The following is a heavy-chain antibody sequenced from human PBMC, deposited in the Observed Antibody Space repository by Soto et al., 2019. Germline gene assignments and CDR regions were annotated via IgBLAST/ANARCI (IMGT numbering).Heavy chain of an antibody. V-gene: IGHV1-3*01. CDR2: INAGNGNT. Sequence: AXVKVSCKASGYTFTSYGISWVRQAPGQRLEWMGWINAGNGNTKYSQKFQGRVTITRDTSASTAYMELSSLRSEDTAVYYCARGMYTIDYWGQGALVTVSS. J-gene: IGHJ4*02. D-gene: IGHD1-1*01. CDR1: GYTFTSYG. CDR3: ARGMYTIDY.